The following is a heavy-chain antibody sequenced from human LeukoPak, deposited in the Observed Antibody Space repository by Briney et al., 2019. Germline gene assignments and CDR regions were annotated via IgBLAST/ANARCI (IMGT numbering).Heavy chain of an antibody. V-gene: IGHV4-38-2*02. Sequence: SETLSLTCTVSGYCISSGYYWGWIRQPPGKGLEWIGSIYHSGSTYYNPSLKSRVTISVDTSKIQFSLKLRSVTAADTAVYYCARDPDIVVVPAADWGQGTLVTVSS. CDR1: GYCISSGYY. D-gene: IGHD2-2*01. J-gene: IGHJ1*01. CDR3: ARDPDIVVVPAAD. CDR2: IYHSGST.